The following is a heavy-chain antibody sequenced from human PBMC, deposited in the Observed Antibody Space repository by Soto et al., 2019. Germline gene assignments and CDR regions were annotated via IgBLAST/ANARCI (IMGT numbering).Heavy chain of an antibody. J-gene: IGHJ6*02. Sequence: PGESLKISCKGSGYSFTSYWIGWVRQMPGKGLEWMGIIYPGDSDTRYSPSFQGQVTISADKSISTAYLQWSSLKASDTAMYYCARHDFRVHDYPYYYYGMDVWGQGTTVTVSS. CDR1: GYSFTSYW. D-gene: IGHD4-17*01. CDR2: IYPGDSDT. CDR3: ARHDFRVHDYPYYYYGMDV. V-gene: IGHV5-51*01.